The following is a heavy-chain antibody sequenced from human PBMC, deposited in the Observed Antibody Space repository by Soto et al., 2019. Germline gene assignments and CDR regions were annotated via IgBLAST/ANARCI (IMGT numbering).Heavy chain of an antibody. J-gene: IGHJ4*02. D-gene: IGHD3-10*01. CDR1: GYTFTSYD. CDR3: ARTYGSGDYFLPFEY. CDR2: MNLNSGNI. V-gene: IGHV1-8*01. Sequence: GASVKVSCKASGYTFTSYDINWVLQATGQGLEWMGWMNLNSGNIDYAQKFEGRVTMTTDTSTSTAYMELKSLTSDDTAVYYCARTYGSGDYFLPFEYWGQGTPVTVSS.